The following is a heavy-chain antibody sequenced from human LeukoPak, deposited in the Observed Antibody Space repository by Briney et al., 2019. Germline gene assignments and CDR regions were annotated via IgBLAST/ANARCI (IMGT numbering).Heavy chain of an antibody. J-gene: IGHJ3*02. D-gene: IGHD4-23*01. CDR1: GGSISSYC. CDR2: IYYTGST. Sequence: PSETLSLTCTVSGGSISSYCWSWIRQPPGKGLEWIGYIYYTGSTKYNPSLKSRVTISADKSKNQFSLRLTSVTAADTAVYYRARSYGDNSGGSIDIWGQGTMVTVSS. V-gene: IGHV4-59*08. CDR3: ARSYGDNSGGSIDI.